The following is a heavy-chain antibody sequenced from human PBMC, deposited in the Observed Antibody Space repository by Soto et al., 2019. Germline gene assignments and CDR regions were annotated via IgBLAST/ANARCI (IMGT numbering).Heavy chain of an antibody. D-gene: IGHD3-16*02. CDR3: ARGHLVENWFDP. CDR2: INHSGST. CDR1: GGSFSGYY. V-gene: IGHV4-34*01. J-gene: IGHJ5*02. Sequence: QVQLQQWGAGLLKPSETLSLTCAVYGGSFSGYYWSWIRQPPGKGLEWIGEINHSGSTNYNPSLRRRVTISVDTSKNQFSLKLSSVTAADTAVYYCARGHLVENWFDPWGQGTLVTVSS.